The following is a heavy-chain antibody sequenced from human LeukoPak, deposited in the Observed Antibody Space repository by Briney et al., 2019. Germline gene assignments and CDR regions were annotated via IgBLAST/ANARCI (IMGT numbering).Heavy chain of an antibody. CDR2: IKQDGSEK. V-gene: IGHV3-7*01. CDR3: VRDDDRPDNGLDY. Sequence: PGGSLRLSCAASRFAFSGYWMTWVRQAPGRGLEWVANIKQDGSEKYYVDSVKGRFTISRDNAKNSLYLQMNSLRAEDTAVYYCVRDDDRPDNGLDYWGQGTLVTVSS. J-gene: IGHJ4*02. CDR1: RFAFSGYW. D-gene: IGHD3-22*01.